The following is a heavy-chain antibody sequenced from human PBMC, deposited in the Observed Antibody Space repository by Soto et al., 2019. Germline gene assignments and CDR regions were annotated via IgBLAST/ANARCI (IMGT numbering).Heavy chain of an antibody. CDR2: IWYDGRKT. V-gene: IGHV3-33*01. CDR1: GFTFNGYG. D-gene: IGHD2-2*01. CDR3: ARGHEGEYQPRWFDP. J-gene: IGHJ5*02. Sequence: QAQLVESGGGVVQPGRSLRLSCAASGFTFNGYGMRWVRQAPGKGLEWVAVIWYDGRKTYYADSVKGRFTASRDNSKDILYLQMNDLRVEDTAVYYCARGHEGEYQPRWFDPWGQGTLVTVSS.